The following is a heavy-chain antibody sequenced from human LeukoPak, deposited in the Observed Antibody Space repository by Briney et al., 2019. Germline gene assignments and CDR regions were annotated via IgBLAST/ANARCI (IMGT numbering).Heavy chain of an antibody. J-gene: IGHJ4*02. CDR3: ARVSPRQYSSSSSLGY. D-gene: IGHD6-6*01. CDR2: INPNSGGT. CDR1: GYTFTGYY. V-gene: IGHV1-2*02. Sequence: GASVKVSCKASGYTFTGYYMHWVRQAPGQGLEWMGWINPNSGGTNYAQKFQGRVTMTRDTSISTAYMELSRLRSDDTAVYYCARVSPRQYSSSSSLGYWGQGTLVTVSS.